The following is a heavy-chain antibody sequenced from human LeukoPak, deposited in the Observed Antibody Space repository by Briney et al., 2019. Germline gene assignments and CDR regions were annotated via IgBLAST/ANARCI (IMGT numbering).Heavy chain of an antibody. V-gene: IGHV7-4-1*02. CDR2: INTNTGNP. Sequence: ASVKASCKASGYTFSSYAMNWVRQAPGQGLEWMGWINTNTGNPTYAQGFTGRFVFSLDTSVSTSYLQISSLKAEDTAVYYCARGPSSAIDYWGQGTLVTVSS. CDR1: GYTFSSYA. J-gene: IGHJ4*02. CDR3: ARGPSSAIDY. D-gene: IGHD6-19*01.